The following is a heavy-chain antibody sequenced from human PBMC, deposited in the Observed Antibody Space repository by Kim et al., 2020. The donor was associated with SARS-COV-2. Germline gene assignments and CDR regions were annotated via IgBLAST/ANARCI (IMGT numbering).Heavy chain of an antibody. CDR3: ARSLPLGDCSSTSCSVILDP. CDR2: TYYRSKWYN. J-gene: IGHJ5*02. D-gene: IGHD2-2*01. Sequence: SQTLSLTCAISGDSVSSNSAAWNWIRQSPSRGLEWLGRTYYRSKWYNDYAVSVKSRITINPDTSKNQFSLQLNSVTPEDTAVYYCARSLPLGDCSSTSCSVILDPWGQGTLVTVSS. CDR1: GDSVSSNSAA. V-gene: IGHV6-1*01.